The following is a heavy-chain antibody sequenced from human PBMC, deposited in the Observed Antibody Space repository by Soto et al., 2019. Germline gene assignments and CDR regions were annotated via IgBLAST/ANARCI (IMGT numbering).Heavy chain of an antibody. CDR2: ISYDGSNK. Sequence: QVQLVESGGGVVQPGRSLRLSCAASGFTFSSYGMHWVRQAPGKGLEWVAVISYDGSNKYYADSVKGRFTISRDNSKNTLYLQRKTLRGEDAAVFYWPTDRLTPGRAYGKDLWGQGTTVTVSS. D-gene: IGHD3-9*01. J-gene: IGHJ6*02. CDR3: PTDRLTPGRAYGKDL. V-gene: IGHV3-30*03. CDR1: GFTFSSYG.